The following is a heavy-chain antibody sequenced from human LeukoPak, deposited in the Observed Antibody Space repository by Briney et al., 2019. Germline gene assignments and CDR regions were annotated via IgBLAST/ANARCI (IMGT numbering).Heavy chain of an antibody. Sequence: GGSLRLSCAASGFTFSNYWMHWVRQAPGKGLEWVSSISSSSSYIYYADSVKGRFTISRDNAKNSLYLQMNSLRAEDTAVYYCARDTSFDYWGQGTLVTVSS. CDR1: GFTFSNYW. CDR2: ISSSSSYI. CDR3: ARDTSFDY. J-gene: IGHJ4*02. V-gene: IGHV3-21*01.